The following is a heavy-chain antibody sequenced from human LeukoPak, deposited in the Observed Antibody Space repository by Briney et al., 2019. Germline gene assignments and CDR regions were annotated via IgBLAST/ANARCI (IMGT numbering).Heavy chain of an antibody. V-gene: IGHV1-69*13. Sequence: ASVKVSCKASGGTFSSYAISWVRQAPGQGLEWMGGIIPIFGTANYAQKFQGRVTITADESTSTAYMELSSLRSEDTAVYNCARDGSGSYFNYFDYWGQGTLVTVSS. D-gene: IGHD3-10*01. J-gene: IGHJ4*02. CDR1: GGTFSSYA. CDR2: IIPIFGTA. CDR3: ARDGSGSYFNYFDY.